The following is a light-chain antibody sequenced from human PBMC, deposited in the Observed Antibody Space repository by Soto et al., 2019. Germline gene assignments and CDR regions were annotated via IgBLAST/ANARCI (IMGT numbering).Light chain of an antibody. CDR1: QSVSSSY. V-gene: IGKV3-20*01. Sequence: EIVLTQSPGTLSLSPGERATLSCRASQSVSSSYLAWYQQKPGQAPRLLIYGVSSRATGIPDRFSGSGSGTDFTLTITRLEPEDVAVYYCQQYGSSRTFCQGTKVEIK. CDR3: QQYGSSRT. CDR2: GVS. J-gene: IGKJ1*01.